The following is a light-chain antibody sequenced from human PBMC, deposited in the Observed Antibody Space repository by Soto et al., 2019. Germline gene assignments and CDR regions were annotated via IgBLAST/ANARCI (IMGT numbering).Light chain of an antibody. V-gene: IGKV1-12*01. J-gene: IGKJ2*01. Sequence: IQMTQSPSSVSASVGDRVTITCRASQDISRWLVWYQQKPGKAPKLLIYAASGLHSGVPSRFSGSGSGTDFTLTISSLQPEDFATYYCQQANSSPYTFGQGTKLEMK. CDR2: AAS. CDR3: QQANSSPYT. CDR1: QDISRW.